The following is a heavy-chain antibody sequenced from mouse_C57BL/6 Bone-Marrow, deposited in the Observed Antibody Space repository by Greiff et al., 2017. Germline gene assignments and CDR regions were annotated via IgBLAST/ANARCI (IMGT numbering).Heavy chain of an antibody. CDR3: ARPGPPFAY. V-gene: IGHV2-2*01. CDR1: GFSLTSYG. CDR2: IWSGGST. J-gene: IGHJ3*01. Sequence: QVQLQQSGPGLVQPSQSLSITCTASGFSLTSYGVHWVRQSPGKGLEWLGVIWSGGSTDYNAAFISRLSISKDNSKSQVFFKMNSLQADDTAIYYCARPGPPFAYWGQGTLVTVSA.